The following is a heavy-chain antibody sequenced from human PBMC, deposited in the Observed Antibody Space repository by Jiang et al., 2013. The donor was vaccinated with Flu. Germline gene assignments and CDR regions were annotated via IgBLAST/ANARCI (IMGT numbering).Heavy chain of an antibody. Sequence: VQLVESGGGLVQPGGSLRLSCAGSGITFSSYWMNWVRQAPGKGLEWVANIKQDGSEKNYVDSVKGRFTISRDNAKNSLYLQMDSLGAEDTAVYYCVGGYGWLPDIWGQGTLVTVSS. CDR1: GITFSSYW. D-gene: IGHD5-24*01. V-gene: IGHV3-7*04. J-gene: IGHJ4*02. CDR3: VGGYGWLPDI. CDR2: IKQDGSEK.